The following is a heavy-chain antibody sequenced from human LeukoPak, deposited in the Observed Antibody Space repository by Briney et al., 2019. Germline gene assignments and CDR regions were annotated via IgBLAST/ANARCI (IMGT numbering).Heavy chain of an antibody. V-gene: IGHV1-2*04. Sequence: ASVKVSCKASGYTFTGYYMHWVRQAPGQGLEWMGWINPNSGGTNYAQKFQGWVTMTRDTSISTAYMELSRLRSDDTAVYYCARDKSGYRTYYYYGMDVWGQGTTVTVSS. CDR1: GYTFTGYY. CDR2: INPNSGGT. CDR3: ARDKSGYRTYYYYGMDV. J-gene: IGHJ6*02. D-gene: IGHD3-3*01.